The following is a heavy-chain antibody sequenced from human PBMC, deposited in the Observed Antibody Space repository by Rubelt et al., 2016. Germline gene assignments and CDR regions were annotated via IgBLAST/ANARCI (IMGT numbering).Heavy chain of an antibody. CDR3: ASQSSSGWYAFDI. Sequence: VQLQQCGAGLLKPSETLSLTCAVYGGSFSGYYWSWIRQPPGKGLEWIGEITHSGSTNYNPSLKSRVTISVDTSKNQFSLKLSSVTAADTAVYYCASQSSSGWYAFDIWGQGTMVTVSS. J-gene: IGHJ3*02. D-gene: IGHD6-19*01. CDR2: ITHSGST. V-gene: IGHV4-34*01. CDR1: GGSFSGYY.